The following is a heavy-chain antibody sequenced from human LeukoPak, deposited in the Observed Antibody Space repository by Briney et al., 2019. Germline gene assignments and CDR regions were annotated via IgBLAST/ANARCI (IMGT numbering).Heavy chain of an antibody. J-gene: IGHJ5*02. D-gene: IGHD1-14*01. Sequence: ETLSLTCTVSGGSFSRYYWSWIRQPPGKGLEWVGYIYYSGSTNYNPALERRVTISVDTSKNQFSLKLSSVTAAHTAVYYCAREGRSNHGFDPWGQATLVTVSS. CDR1: GGSFSRYY. V-gene: IGHV4-59*01. CDR2: IYYSGST. CDR3: AREGRSNHGFDP.